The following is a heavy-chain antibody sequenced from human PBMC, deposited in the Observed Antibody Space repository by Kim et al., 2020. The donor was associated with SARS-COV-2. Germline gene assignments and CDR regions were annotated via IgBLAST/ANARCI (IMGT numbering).Heavy chain of an antibody. CDR3: ARAPYYYGSGSYYV. D-gene: IGHD3-10*01. Sequence: TPSLKSRVTISVAKSKNEFSLKRSSVTAADTAVYYCARAPYYYGSGSYYVWGQGTLVTVSS. J-gene: IGHJ4*02. V-gene: IGHV4-4*02.